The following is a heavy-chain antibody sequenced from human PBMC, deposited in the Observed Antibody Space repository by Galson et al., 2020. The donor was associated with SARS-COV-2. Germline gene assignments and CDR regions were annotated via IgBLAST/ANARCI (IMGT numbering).Heavy chain of an antibody. CDR3: ARSYDDFATWFDP. D-gene: IGHD4-17*01. V-gene: IGHV1-8*01. CDR1: GYTFTNYE. CDR2: MNPNSGNT. Sequence: SVKVSCKASGYTFTNYEINWVRQAPGQGLEWMGRMNPNSGNTGYAQKFQGRVTMTRTTSISTAYMELNSLTSEDTAVYYCARSYDDFATWFDPWGQGTLVTVSS. J-gene: IGHJ5*02.